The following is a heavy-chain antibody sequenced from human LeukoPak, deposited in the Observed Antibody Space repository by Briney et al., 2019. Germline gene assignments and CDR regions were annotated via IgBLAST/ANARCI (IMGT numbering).Heavy chain of an antibody. V-gene: IGHV4-4*07. CDR3: ARDRYYYDSSGYLFDY. CDR2: IYTSGST. J-gene: IGHJ4*02. D-gene: IGHD3-22*01. Sequence: KTSETLSLTCNVSGGSISSYFWSWIRQPAGKGLEWIGRIYTSGSTNYNPSLKSRVTMSVDASKNQFSLKLSSVTAADTAVYYCARDRYYYDSSGYLFDYWGQGTLVTVSS. CDR1: GGSISSYF.